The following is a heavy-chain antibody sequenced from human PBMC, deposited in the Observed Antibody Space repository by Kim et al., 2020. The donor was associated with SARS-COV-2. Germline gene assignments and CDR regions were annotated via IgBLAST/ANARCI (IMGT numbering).Heavy chain of an antibody. J-gene: IGHJ4*02. V-gene: IGHV4-39*07. Sequence: PALKGRVTISVDTSKNQFSRKVSSVTAADTAVYYCARVPSGSSWDYYFDYWGQGTLVTVSS. D-gene: IGHD1-26*01. CDR3: ARVPSGSSWDYYFDY.